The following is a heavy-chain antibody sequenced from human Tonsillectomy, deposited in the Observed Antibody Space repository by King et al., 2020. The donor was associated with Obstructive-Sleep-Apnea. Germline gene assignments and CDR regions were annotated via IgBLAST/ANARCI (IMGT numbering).Heavy chain of an antibody. V-gene: IGHV1-69*12. CDR3: ARAPYQAAGYDYYFDS. CDR1: GGTFTGYD. J-gene: IGHJ4*02. CDR2: ISPIFGTT. Sequence: QLVQSGAEVKRPGSSVRVSCRASGGTFTGYDFSWLRQAPGQGLEWMGGISPIFGTTKYAQKFQGRVTISADEATSTAYMELSYLRSEDTAVYYCARAPYQAAGYDYYFDSWGQGSLVTVSS. D-gene: IGHD3-3*01.